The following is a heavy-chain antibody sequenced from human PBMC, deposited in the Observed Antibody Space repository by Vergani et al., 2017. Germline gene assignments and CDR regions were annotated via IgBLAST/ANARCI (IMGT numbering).Heavy chain of an antibody. J-gene: IGHJ1*01. CDR2: INIETTGNV. CDR3: ARDNLGYCSGGRCYAVEYFQH. Sequence: QVRLQESGPGLVKPSETLSLTCTVSGGPVTGYYCNWIRQSAGKRLEWIGRINIETTGNVNYNSSLKSRVTMSVDTSSGQFSLKLSSVTAADTAVYYCARDNLGYCSGGRCYAVEYFQHWGQGTLVTVSS. V-gene: IGHV4-4*07. D-gene: IGHD2-15*01. CDR1: GGPVTGYY.